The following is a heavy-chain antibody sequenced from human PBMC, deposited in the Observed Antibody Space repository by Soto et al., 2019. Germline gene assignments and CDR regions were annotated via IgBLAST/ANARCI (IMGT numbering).Heavy chain of an antibody. CDR3: ARGAGGRYYNDY. J-gene: IGHJ4*02. Sequence: EVQLVESGGGLVQPGGSLRLSCAASGFTFSSFWMHWVRQGPGKGLVWLSRINFDGTRTTYADSVKGRFTISRDNAKDTVYLQMNSLRAEDTAVYYCARGAGGRYYNDYWVQGTLVTVSS. V-gene: IGHV3-74*01. D-gene: IGHD1-26*01. CDR2: INFDGTRT. CDR1: GFTFSSFW.